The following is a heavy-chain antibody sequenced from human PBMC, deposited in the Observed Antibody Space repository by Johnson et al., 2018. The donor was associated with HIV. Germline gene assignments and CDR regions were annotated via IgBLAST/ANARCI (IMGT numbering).Heavy chain of an antibody. D-gene: IGHD3-16*01. CDR2: INWNGGST. CDR3: AREGPLTFGGSDAFDI. CDR1: GFIFDDYG. J-gene: IGHJ3*02. Sequence: VQLVESGGGVVRPGGSLRLSCAASGFIFDDYGMAWVRQTPGKGLEWVSGINWNGGSTGYADSVKGRFTISRDNAKNSLYLQMNSLRAEDTALYYCAREGPLTFGGSDAFDIWGQGTVVTVSS. V-gene: IGHV3-20*04.